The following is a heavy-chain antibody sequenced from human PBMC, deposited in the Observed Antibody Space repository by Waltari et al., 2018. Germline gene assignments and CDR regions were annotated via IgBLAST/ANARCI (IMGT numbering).Heavy chain of an antibody. D-gene: IGHD2-15*01. V-gene: IGHV4-34*01. CDR1: GGSFSGYY. CDR3: ARGLDIVVVVAADWYFDL. Sequence: QVQLQQWGAGLLKPSETLSLTCAVYGGSFSGYYWSWIRQPPGKGLEWIGEINHSGSTNYNPSLKSRVTISVDTSKNQFSLKLSSVTAADTAVYYCARGLDIVVVVAADWYFDLWGRGTLVTVSS. CDR2: INHSGST. J-gene: IGHJ2*01.